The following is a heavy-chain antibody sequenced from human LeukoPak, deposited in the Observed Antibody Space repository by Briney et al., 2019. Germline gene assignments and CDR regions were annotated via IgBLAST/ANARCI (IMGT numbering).Heavy chain of an antibody. CDR1: GGSISSYY. CDR2: IYYSGST. CDR3: ARDRRLGY. J-gene: IGHJ4*02. V-gene: IGHV4-59*01. Sequence: SETLSLTCTVSGGSISSYYWSWIRQPPGKGLEWIGYIYYSGSTNYSPSLKSRVTISVDTSKNQFSLKLSSVTAADTAVYYCARDRRLGYWGQGTLVTVSS.